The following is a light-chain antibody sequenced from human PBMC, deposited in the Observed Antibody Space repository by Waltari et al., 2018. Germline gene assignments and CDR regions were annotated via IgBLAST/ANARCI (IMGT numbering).Light chain of an antibody. CDR3: AAWDDSLNGPV. CDR2: SND. V-gene: IGLV1-44*01. CDR1: SSNNGSNT. J-gene: IGLJ2*01. Sequence: QSVVTQPPSASGTAGQRVTIPCSGSSSNNGSNTVNWFQQLPGMAPRYLIYSNDKRPSGVPDRFSASTSGTSASLVISGLQSEDEADYYCAAWDDSLNGPVFGGGTKVTVL.